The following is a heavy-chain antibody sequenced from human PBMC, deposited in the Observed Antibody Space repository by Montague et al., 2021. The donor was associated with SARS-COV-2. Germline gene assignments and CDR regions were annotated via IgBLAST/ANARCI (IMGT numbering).Heavy chain of an antibody. Sequence: SLRLSWAASGFTFSSNYMTWVRQAPGKGLEWVSVICKDGRTYYADSVKGRFTVSRDDSKNKLYLQVHSLRSEDKAVNYCAREKDTSDYILRYWGQGTLVTVSS. D-gene: IGHD2-15*01. CDR3: AREKDTSDYILRY. CDR1: GFTFSSNY. CDR2: ICKDGRT. V-gene: IGHV3-53*01. J-gene: IGHJ4*02.